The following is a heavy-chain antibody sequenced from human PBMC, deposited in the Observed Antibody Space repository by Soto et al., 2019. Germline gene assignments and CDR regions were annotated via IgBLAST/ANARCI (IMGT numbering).Heavy chain of an antibody. CDR1: GGSISSYY. Sequence: PSETLSLTCTVSGGSISSYYWSWIRQPPGKGLEWIGYIYYSGSTNYNPSLKSRVTISVDTSKNQFSLKLSSVTAADTAVYYCARHTVYFDYWGQGTLVTVSS. CDR3: ARHTVYFDY. D-gene: IGHD2-8*01. CDR2: IYYSGST. J-gene: IGHJ4*02. V-gene: IGHV4-59*01.